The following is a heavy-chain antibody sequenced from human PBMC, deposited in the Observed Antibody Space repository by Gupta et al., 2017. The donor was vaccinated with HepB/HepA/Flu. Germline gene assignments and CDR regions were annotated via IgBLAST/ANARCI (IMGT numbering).Heavy chain of an antibody. CDR1: GFTFSSYA. CDR3: AKLYYDSSGSFDY. CDR2: ISYDGSNK. Sequence: QVQLVESGGGVVQPGRSLRLSCAASGFTFSSYAMHWFRQAPGKGLEWVAVISYDGSNKYYADSVKGRFTISRDNSKNTLYLQMNSLRAKDTAVYYCAKLYYDSSGSFDYWGQGTLVTVSS. D-gene: IGHD3-22*01. J-gene: IGHJ4*02. V-gene: IGHV3-30-3*01.